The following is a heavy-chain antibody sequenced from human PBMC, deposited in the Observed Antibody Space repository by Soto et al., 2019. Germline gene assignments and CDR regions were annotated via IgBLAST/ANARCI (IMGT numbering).Heavy chain of an antibody. V-gene: IGHV4-31*03. CDR2: IYYSGST. Sequence: SETLSLTCTVSGGSISSGGYYWSWIRQHPGKGLEWIGYIYYSGSTYYNPSLKSRVTISVDTSKNQFSLKLSSVTAADAAVYYCARDRHFDSHFDSWGQGTMVTVSS. D-gene: IGHD3-9*01. CDR3: ARDRHFDSHFDS. CDR1: GGSISSGGYY. J-gene: IGHJ4*02.